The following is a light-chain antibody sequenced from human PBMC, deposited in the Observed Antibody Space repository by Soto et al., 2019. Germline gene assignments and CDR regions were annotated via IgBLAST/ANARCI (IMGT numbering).Light chain of an antibody. CDR1: SFNIGSNY. CDR2: RND. V-gene: IGLV1-47*01. J-gene: IGLJ1*01. CDR3: SAWDGSLSGYV. Sequence: QSVLTQAPSASGTPGQRVTISCSGSSFNIGSNYVYWYQQLPGTAPKLVIFRNDQRPSGIPDRISGSKSGTSASLAISGLRSEDEADSYCSAWDGSLSGYVFGTGTKVTVL.